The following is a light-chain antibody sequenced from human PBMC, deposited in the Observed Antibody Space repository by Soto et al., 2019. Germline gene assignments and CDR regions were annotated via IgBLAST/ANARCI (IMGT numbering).Light chain of an antibody. CDR2: GAS. V-gene: IGKV3D-20*02. J-gene: IGKJ5*01. Sequence: EILLTQSPDTLSLSPGERATLSCRASQTVSSNYLAWCQQRPGQAPRLLIYGASTRATGIPARFSGSGSATDFTLTISSLEPEDFAVYYCQQRSSWITFGQGTRLEIK. CDR1: QTVSSNY. CDR3: QQRSSWIT.